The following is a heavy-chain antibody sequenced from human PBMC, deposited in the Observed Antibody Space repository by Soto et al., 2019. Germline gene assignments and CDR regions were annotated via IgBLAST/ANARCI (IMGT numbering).Heavy chain of an antibody. V-gene: IGHV1-24*01. Sequence: QVQLVQSGAEVKMPGASVKVSCKVSGYTLTELSMHWVRQAPGKGLEWLGGFDPEDGETIYAQKFQGRVTMTEDTSTDTAYMELSSLRSEDTAVYYCATKGRWYVGYYYYGMDVWGQGTTVTVSS. J-gene: IGHJ6*02. CDR2: FDPEDGET. D-gene: IGHD6-13*01. CDR3: ATKGRWYVGYYYYGMDV. CDR1: GYTLTELS.